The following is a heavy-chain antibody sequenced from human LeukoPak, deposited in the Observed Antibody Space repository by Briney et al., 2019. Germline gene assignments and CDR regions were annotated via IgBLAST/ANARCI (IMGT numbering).Heavy chain of an antibody. V-gene: IGHV4-34*01. CDR3: ARDRPKQWLVRGYFQY. CDR2: INHSGGT. D-gene: IGHD6-19*01. CDR1: GDSFSEYY. J-gene: IGHJ1*01. Sequence: PSETLSLTCAVYGDSFSEYYWNWIRQPPGKGLEWIGEINHSGGTNYNPSLKSRVTISVDTSKNQFSLKLSSVTAADTAVYYCARDRPKQWLVRGYFQYWGQGTLVTVSS.